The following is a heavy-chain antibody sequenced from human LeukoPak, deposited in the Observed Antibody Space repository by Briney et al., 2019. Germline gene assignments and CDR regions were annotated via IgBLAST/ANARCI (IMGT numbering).Heavy chain of an antibody. CDR2: IWYDGSNK. J-gene: IGHJ4*02. V-gene: IGHV3-33*06. Sequence: GRSLRLSCAASGFTFSNYGMHWVRQAPGKGLEWVAAIWYDGSNKYYADSVKGRFTISRDNSKNTLYLQMNSLRAEDTAVYYCAKIWGSSGGYEYSFDYCGQGTLVTVSS. CDR1: GFTFSNYG. D-gene: IGHD6-19*01. CDR3: AKIWGSSGGYEYSFDY.